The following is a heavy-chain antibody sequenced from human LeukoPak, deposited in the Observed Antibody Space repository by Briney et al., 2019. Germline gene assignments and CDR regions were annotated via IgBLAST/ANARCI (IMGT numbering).Heavy chain of an antibody. CDR2: IWYDGSNK. CDR3: AKDLYYDFWSGYYTPDYYMDV. CDR1: GFTFSSYG. V-gene: IGHV3-33*06. Sequence: GGSLRLSCAASGFTFSSYGMHWVRQAPGKGLEWVAVIWYDGSNKYYADSVKGRFTISRDNSKNTLYLQVNSLRAEDTAVYYCAKDLYYDFWSGYYTPDYYMDVWGKGTTVTVSS. J-gene: IGHJ6*03. D-gene: IGHD3-3*01.